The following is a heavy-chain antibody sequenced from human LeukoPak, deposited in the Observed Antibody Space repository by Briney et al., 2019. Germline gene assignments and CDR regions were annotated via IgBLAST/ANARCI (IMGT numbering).Heavy chain of an antibody. Sequence: SETLFLTCTVSGGSISSYYWSWIRQPPGKGLEWIGYIYYSGSTNYNPSLKSRVTISVDTSKNQFSLKLSSVTAADTAVYYCARLSGGGRGYWGQGTLVTVSS. V-gene: IGHV4-59*01. CDR3: ARLSGGGRGY. CDR1: GGSISSYY. J-gene: IGHJ4*02. CDR2: IYYSGST. D-gene: IGHD3-16*01.